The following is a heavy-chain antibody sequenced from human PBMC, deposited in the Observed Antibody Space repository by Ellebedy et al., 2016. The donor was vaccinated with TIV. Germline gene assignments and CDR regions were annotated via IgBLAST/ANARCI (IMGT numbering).Heavy chain of an antibody. CDR3: ARELVGSSWNYFDY. D-gene: IGHD6-13*01. CDR2: IIPILGIA. V-gene: IGHV1-69*04. J-gene: IGHJ4*02. Sequence: AASVKVSCKASGGTFSSYAISWVRQAPGQGLEWMGRIIPILGIANYAQKFQGRVTITADKSTSTAYMELSSLKSEDTAVYYCARELVGSSWNYFDYWGQGTLVTVSS. CDR1: GGTFSSYA.